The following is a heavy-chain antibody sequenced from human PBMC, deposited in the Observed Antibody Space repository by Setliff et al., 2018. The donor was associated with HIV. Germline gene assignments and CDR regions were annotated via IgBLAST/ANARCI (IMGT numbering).Heavy chain of an antibody. CDR3: TTGSNSFWSGYSKH. D-gene: IGHD3-3*01. J-gene: IGHJ4*02. CDR1: GLPFSYAW. Sequence: GESLKLSCVASGLPFSYAWLSWVRQAPGKGLEWVGRIEKKTNGGTRDYAAPVKGRFTISRDDSKNTLYLQMNSLKSEDTAIYYCTTGSNSFWSGYSKHWGQGALVTVSS. V-gene: IGHV3-15*04. CDR2: IEKKTNGGTR.